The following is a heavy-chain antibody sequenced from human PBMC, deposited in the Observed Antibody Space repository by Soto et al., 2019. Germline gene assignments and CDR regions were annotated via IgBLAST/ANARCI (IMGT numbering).Heavy chain of an antibody. D-gene: IGHD4-4*01. V-gene: IGHV4-34*01. Sequence: SETLSLTCAVYGGSFSGYYWSWIRQPPGKGLEWIGEIDHSGSTNYNPSLKSRVTISVDTSKNQFSLKLSSVTAADTAVYYCARSPRRRRNYDNWFDPWGQGTLVTVSS. CDR2: IDHSGST. J-gene: IGHJ5*02. CDR1: GGSFSGYY. CDR3: ARSPRRRRNYDNWFDP.